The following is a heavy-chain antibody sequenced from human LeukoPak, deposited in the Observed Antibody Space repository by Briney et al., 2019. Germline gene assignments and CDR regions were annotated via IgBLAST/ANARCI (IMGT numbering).Heavy chain of an antibody. J-gene: IGHJ4*02. CDR3: AKESLYYDFDY. V-gene: IGHV3-30*18. Sequence: PGGSLRLSCAASGFIVNSYGMHWVRQAPGKGLEWVAVLSSDGSNKYYADSVKGRFTISRDNSKNTLYLQMNSLRADDTAVYYCAKESLYYDFDYWGQGALVTVSS. CDR1: GFIVNSYG. D-gene: IGHD3-10*01. CDR2: LSSDGSNK.